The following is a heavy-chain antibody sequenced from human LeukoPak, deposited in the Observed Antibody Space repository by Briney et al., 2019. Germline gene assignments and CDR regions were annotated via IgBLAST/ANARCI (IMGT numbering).Heavy chain of an antibody. J-gene: IGHJ5*02. CDR3: ARGGYSYGGTGFDP. CDR1: GGSFSGYY. D-gene: IGHD5-18*01. CDR2: IYYSGST. Sequence: SETLSLTCAVYGGSFSGYYWSWIRQPPGKGLEWIGYIYYSGSTNYNPSLKSRVTMSVDTSKNQFSLKLSSVTAADTAVYYCARGGYSYGGTGFDPWGQGTLVTVSS. V-gene: IGHV4-59*01.